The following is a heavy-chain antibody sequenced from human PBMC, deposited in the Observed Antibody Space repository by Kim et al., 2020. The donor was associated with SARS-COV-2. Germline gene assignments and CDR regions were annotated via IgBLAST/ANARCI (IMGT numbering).Heavy chain of an antibody. V-gene: IGHV4-39*01. CDR3: ARLYYDSSGYYYTSPGSGMDV. Sequence: SETLSLTCTVSGGSISSSSYYWGWIRQPPGKGLECIGSIYYSGSTYYNPSLKSRVTISVDTSKNQFSLKLSSVTAADTAVYYCARLYYDSSGYYYTSPGSGMDVWGQGTTVTVSS. D-gene: IGHD3-22*01. CDR2: IYYSGST. CDR1: GGSISSSSYY. J-gene: IGHJ6*02.